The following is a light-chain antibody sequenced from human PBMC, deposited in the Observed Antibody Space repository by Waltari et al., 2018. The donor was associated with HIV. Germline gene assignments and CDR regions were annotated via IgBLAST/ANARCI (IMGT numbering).Light chain of an antibody. CDR1: SSDIGASNR. CDR2: EVT. J-gene: IGLJ3*02. CDR3: SSYTTSSTWV. Sequence: QSALTQPPSVSGSLGQSVIISCTGTSSDIGASNRVSWYQQSPGTAPKLRIYEVTHRPSGVPVRFSGSKSGNTASLTISGLQADDEADYYCSSYTTSSTWVFGGGTKLTVL. V-gene: IGLV2-18*02.